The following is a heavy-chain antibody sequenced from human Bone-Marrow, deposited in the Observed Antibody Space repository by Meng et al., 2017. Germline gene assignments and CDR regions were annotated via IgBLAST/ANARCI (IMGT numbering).Heavy chain of an antibody. V-gene: IGHV3-33*01. Sequence: VQLVESGGGVVQPGRSLRLSCAASGFTFSNYGMHWVRQAPGKGLEWAAVIWYDGSNQFYADSVKGRFTISRDNSRNTLYLQMNSLRAEDTAVYYCARDHYGEIWGQGTLVTVSS. D-gene: IGHD4-17*01. J-gene: IGHJ4*02. CDR2: IWYDGSNQ. CDR3: ARDHYGEI. CDR1: GFTFSNYG.